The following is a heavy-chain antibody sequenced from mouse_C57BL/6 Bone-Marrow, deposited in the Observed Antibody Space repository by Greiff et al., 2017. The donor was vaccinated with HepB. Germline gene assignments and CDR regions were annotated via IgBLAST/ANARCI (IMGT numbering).Heavy chain of an antibody. J-gene: IGHJ3*01. CDR3: AREEDSSGPAY. CDR2: INPSTGGT. Sequence: VQLQQSGPELVKPGASVKISCKASGYSFTGYYMNWVKQSPEKSLEWIGEINPSTGGTTYNQKFKAKATLTVDKSSSTAYMQLKSLTSEDSAVYYCAREEDSSGPAYWGQGTLVTVSA. D-gene: IGHD3-2*02. CDR1: GYSFTGYY. V-gene: IGHV1-42*01.